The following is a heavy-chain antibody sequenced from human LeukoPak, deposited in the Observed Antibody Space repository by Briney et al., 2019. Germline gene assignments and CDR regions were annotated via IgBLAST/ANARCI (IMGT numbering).Heavy chain of an antibody. CDR1: GFTFSSYS. J-gene: IGHJ6*02. V-gene: IGHV3-48*04. D-gene: IGHD5/OR15-5a*01. CDR3: ARESTYYYGMDV. Sequence: PGGSLRLTCAVSGFTFSSYSRNWCGQAPAKGRVGVSYISSSSSTIYYADSVKGRFTISRDNAKNSLYLQMNSLRAEDTAVYYCARESTYYYGMDVWGQGTTVTVSS. CDR2: ISSSSSTI.